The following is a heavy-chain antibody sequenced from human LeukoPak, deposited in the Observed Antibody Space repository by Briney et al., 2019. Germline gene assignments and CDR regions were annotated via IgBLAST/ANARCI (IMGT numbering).Heavy chain of an antibody. V-gene: IGHV3-48*01. Sequence: GGSLRLSCAASGFTFSSYAMNWVRQAPGKGLEWVSCISSSSSTIYYADSVKGRFTISRDNAKNSLYLQMNSLRAEDTAVYYCASTWGHYYDSSGYYALSFDYWGQGTLVTVSS. J-gene: IGHJ4*02. CDR2: ISSSSSTI. CDR3: ASTWGHYYDSSGYYALSFDY. D-gene: IGHD3-22*01. CDR1: GFTFSSYA.